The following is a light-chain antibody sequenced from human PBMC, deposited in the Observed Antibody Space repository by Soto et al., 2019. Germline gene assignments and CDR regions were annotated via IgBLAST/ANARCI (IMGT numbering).Light chain of an antibody. CDR3: QQYNSYPIT. J-gene: IGKJ5*01. V-gene: IGKV1-5*01. CDR2: DAS. Sequence: DIQMTQSPSTLSASVGARVPITCRASQSVSSWLAWYPQKPGKAPKLLIYDASSLESGVPSRFSGSGSGTEFTLTISSLQPDDFATYYCQQYNSYPITFGQGTRLEIK. CDR1: QSVSSW.